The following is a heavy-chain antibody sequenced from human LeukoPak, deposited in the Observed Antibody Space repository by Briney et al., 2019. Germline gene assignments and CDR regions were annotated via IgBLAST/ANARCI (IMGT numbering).Heavy chain of an antibody. D-gene: IGHD3-3*01. V-gene: IGHV3-30-3*01. CDR3: AREFTIFGVVIQRYDAFDI. CDR2: MSNDGSIK. Sequence: GGSLRLSCAASGVTFSEYTIHWVRQAPGKGLEWVAVMSNDGSIKKYANSVKGRFTISRDNSKNTLYLQMDSLRAEDTAVYYCAREFTIFGVVIQRYDAFDIWGQGTMVTVSS. J-gene: IGHJ3*02. CDR1: GVTFSEYT.